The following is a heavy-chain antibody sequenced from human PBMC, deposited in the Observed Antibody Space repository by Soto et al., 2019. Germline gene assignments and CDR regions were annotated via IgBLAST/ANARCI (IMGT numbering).Heavy chain of an antibody. V-gene: IGHV3-21*01. J-gene: IGHJ6*03. D-gene: IGHD2-2*01. CDR3: ARLATFVVVPGPPESYYMDV. CDR2: ISSSSSYI. Sequence: EVQLVESGGGLVKPGGSLRLSCAASGFTFSSYSMNWVRQAPGKGLEWVSSISSSSSYIYYADSVKGRFTISRDNAKNSLYLQMNSLRAEDTAVYYCARLATFVVVPGPPESYYMDVWGKGTTVTVSS. CDR1: GFTFSSYS.